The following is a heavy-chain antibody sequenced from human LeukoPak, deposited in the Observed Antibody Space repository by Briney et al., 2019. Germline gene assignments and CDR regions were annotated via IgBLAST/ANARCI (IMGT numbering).Heavy chain of an antibody. D-gene: IGHD5-18*01. Sequence: PGGSLRLSCAASGFTFSNYNMNWVRQAPGKGLEWVSSISSTSSYIYYADSLKGRFTISRDNAKNSLYLQMDSLRAEDTAVYYCARDHYSYRYGGTRIVYWGQGTLVTVSS. J-gene: IGHJ4*02. CDR2: ISSTSSYI. V-gene: IGHV3-21*01. CDR1: GFTFSNYN. CDR3: ARDHYSYRYGGTRIVY.